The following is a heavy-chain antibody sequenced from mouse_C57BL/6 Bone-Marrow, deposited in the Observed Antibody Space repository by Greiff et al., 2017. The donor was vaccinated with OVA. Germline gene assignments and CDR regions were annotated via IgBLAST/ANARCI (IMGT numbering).Heavy chain of an antibody. CDR3: ARYETVDAMDY. CDR1: GFTFTDYY. V-gene: IGHV7-3*01. CDR2: IRNKANGYTT. J-gene: IGHJ4*01. Sequence: DVMLVESGGGLVQPGGSLSLSCAASGFTFTDYYMSWVRQPPGKALEWLGFIRNKANGYTTEYSASVKGRFTISRDNSQSILYLQMNALRAEDSATDYCARYETVDAMDYWGQGTSVTVSS. D-gene: IGHD1-1*01.